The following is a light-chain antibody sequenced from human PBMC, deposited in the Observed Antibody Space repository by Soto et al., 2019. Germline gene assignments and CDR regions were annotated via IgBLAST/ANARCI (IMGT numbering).Light chain of an antibody. CDR3: LPALHTGVT. CDR2: LGS. J-gene: IGKJ3*01. Sequence: DIVMTQSPLSLPVTPGEPASISCRSSQSLLHSNGYNYLDWYLQKPGQSPQLLIYLGSNRASGVTGRFSGSGSGTDFTLEISRVEAEDVGVYYCLPALHTGVTFGPGTKVDIK. V-gene: IGKV2-28*01. CDR1: QSLLHSNGYNY.